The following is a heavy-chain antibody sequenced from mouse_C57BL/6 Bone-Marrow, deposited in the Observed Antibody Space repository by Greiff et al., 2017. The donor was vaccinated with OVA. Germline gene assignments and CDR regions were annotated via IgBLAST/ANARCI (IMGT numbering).Heavy chain of an antibody. J-gene: IGHJ4*01. Sequence: VKLMESGPGLVQPSQSLSITCTVSGFSLTSYGVHWVRQSPGKGLEWLGVIWRGGSTDYNAAFMSRLSITKDNSKSQVFFKMNSLQADDTAIYYCAKKDSSGYEGYAMDYWGQGTSVTVSS. V-gene: IGHV2-5*01. CDR2: IWRGGST. D-gene: IGHD3-2*02. CDR3: AKKDSSGYEGYAMDY. CDR1: GFSLTSYG.